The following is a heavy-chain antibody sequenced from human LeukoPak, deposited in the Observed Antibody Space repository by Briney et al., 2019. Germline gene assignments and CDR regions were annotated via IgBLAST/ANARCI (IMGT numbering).Heavy chain of an antibody. CDR3: ARHVTVRGVIPY. J-gene: IGHJ4*02. D-gene: IGHD3-10*01. Sequence: SETLSLTCAVSGYSISSGYYWGWIRQPPGKGLEWIGSIYHSGSTYYNPSLKSRVTISVDTSENQFSLKLSSVTAADTAVYYCARHVTVRGVIPYWGQGTLVTVSS. CDR2: IYHSGST. V-gene: IGHV4-38-2*01. CDR1: GYSISSGYY.